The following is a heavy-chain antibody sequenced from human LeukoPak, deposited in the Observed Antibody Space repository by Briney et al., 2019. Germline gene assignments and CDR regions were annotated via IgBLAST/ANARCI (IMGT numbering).Heavy chain of an antibody. J-gene: IGHJ4*02. D-gene: IGHD3-10*01. CDR2: ICSGGST. CDR3: AREAADYYGSGSYFDY. CDR1: GFTVSSNY. Sequence: GGSLRLSCAASGFTVSSNYMSWVRQAPGKGLEWVSGICSGGSTYYADSVKGRFTISRDNSKNTLYLQMNSLRAEDTAVYYCAREAADYYGSGSYFDYWGQGTLVTVSS. V-gene: IGHV3-53*01.